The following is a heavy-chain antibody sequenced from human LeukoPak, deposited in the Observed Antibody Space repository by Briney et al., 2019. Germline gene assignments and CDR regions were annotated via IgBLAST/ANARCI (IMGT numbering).Heavy chain of an antibody. CDR3: ARELSGSGY. J-gene: IGHJ4*02. CDR2: IKTDGSYT. Sequence: SGGSLRLSCAASGFTFSTYWMHWVRQAPWKGLVWVSGIKTDGSYTTYADSVKGRFTISRDNAKNTLYLQMNSLRAEDTAVYYCARELSGSGYWGQGTLVTVSS. V-gene: IGHV3-74*01. CDR1: GFTFSTYW. D-gene: IGHD1-26*01.